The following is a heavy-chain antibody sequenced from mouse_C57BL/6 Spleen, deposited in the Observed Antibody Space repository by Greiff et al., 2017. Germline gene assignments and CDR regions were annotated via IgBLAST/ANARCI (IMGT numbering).Heavy chain of an antibody. D-gene: IGHD4-1*01. J-gene: IGHJ2*01. CDR2: IYPRDGST. Sequence: VKLVESGPELVKPGASVKLSCKASGYTFTSYDINWVKQRPGQGLEWIGWIYPRDGSTKYNEKFKGKATLTVDTSSSTAYMELHSLTSEDSAVYFCASPRWDGDYWGQGTTLTVSS. CDR1: GYTFTSYD. CDR3: ASPRWDGDY. V-gene: IGHV1-85*01.